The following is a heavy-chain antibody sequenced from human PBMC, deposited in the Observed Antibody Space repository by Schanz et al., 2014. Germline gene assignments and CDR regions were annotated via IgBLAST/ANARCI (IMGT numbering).Heavy chain of an antibody. CDR3: ARGVRIDY. D-gene: IGHD3-3*01. V-gene: IGHV3-21*01. CDR2: ISSGGRNI. Sequence: VQLVESGGTVVQPGGSLRLSCAASGFVFRTFAMYWVRQAPGKGLEWVSSISSGGRNISYADSLKGRFTISRDNAKNSLYLQMNSLTAEDTAVYYCARGVRIDYWGQGTLVTVSS. J-gene: IGHJ4*02. CDR1: GFVFRTFA.